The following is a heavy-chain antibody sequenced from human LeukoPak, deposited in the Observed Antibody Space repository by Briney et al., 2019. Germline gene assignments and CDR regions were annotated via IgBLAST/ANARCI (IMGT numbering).Heavy chain of an antibody. CDR1: GGSISSYY. J-gene: IGHJ3*02. CDR3: ARGSYDSSGNYDAFDI. CDR2: VYTSGST. D-gene: IGHD3-22*01. Sequence: PSETLSLTCTVSGGSISSYYWSWIRQPAGKGLEWIGRVYTSGSTNYNPSLKSRVTMSVDTSKNQFSLKLSSVTAADTAVYYCARGSYDSSGNYDAFDIWGQGTMVTVSS. V-gene: IGHV4-4*07.